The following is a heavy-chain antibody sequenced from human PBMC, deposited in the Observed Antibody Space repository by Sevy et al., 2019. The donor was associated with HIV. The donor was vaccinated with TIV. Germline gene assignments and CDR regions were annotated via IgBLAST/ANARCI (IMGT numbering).Heavy chain of an antibody. CDR1: GFILSDHY. CDR2: TRNRANGYTT. CDR3: TRDVSAALDY. Sequence: GGSLRLSCAASGFILSDHYMDWVRQAPGKGLEWVGRTRNRANGYTTEYVASVKGRFTISRDDSKNTLYLQMNSLKSEDTAVYYCTRDVSAALDYWGQGTLVTVSS. J-gene: IGHJ4*02. D-gene: IGHD6-13*01. V-gene: IGHV3-72*01.